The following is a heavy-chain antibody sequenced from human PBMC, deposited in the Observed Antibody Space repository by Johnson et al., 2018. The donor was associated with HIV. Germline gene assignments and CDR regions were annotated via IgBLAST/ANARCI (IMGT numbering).Heavy chain of an antibody. Sequence: QVQLVESGGGLVQPGGSLRLSCAASGFTFSSYAMSWVRQAPGKGLEWVAVISYDGSNKYYADSVKGRFTIFRDNSKNTLYLQMSSLRTEDTAVYYCAKVHIPARWSAAFDIWGRGTLVTVSS. D-gene: IGHD6-6*01. CDR3: AKVHIPARWSAAFDI. CDR2: ISYDGSNK. J-gene: IGHJ3*02. V-gene: IGHV3-30*18. CDR1: GFTFSSYA.